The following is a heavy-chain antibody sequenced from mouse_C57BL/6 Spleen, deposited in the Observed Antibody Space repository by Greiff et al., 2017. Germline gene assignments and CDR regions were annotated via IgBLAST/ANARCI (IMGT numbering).Heavy chain of an antibody. D-gene: IGHD1-1*01. J-gene: IGHJ2*01. CDR1: GYSFTGYY. V-gene: IGHV1-42*01. CDR2: INPSTGGT. Sequence: VQLQQSGPELVKPGASVKISCKASGYSFTGYYMNWVKQSPEKSLEWIGEINPSTGGTTYNQKFKAKATLTVDKSSSTAYMQLKSLTSEDSAVSYCARSIITTIVAPFDYWGQGTTLTVSS. CDR3: ARSIITTIVAPFDY.